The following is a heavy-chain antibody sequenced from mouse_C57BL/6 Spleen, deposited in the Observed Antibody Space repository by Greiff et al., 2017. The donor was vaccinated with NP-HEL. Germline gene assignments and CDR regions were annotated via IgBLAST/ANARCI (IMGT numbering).Heavy chain of an antibody. CDR3: ARGTGKALDY. D-gene: IGHD4-1*01. Sequence: DVMLVESGGGLVKPGGSLKLSCAASGFTFSDYGMHWVRQAPEKGLEWVAYISSGSSTIYYADTVKGRFTISRDNAKNTLFLQMTSLRSEDTAMYYCARGTGKALDYWGQGTTLTVSS. CDR2: ISSGSSTI. V-gene: IGHV5-17*01. CDR1: GFTFSDYG. J-gene: IGHJ2*01.